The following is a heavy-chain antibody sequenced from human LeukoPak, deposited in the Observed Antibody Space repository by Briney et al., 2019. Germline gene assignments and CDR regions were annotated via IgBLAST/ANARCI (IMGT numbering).Heavy chain of an antibody. Sequence: PGGSLRLSCAVSGFTVSSNYMSWVRQAPGKGLEWVSIIFSGGSTYYADSVRGRITISRDNSKNTLFLQMNSLRAEDTAVYYCAKATYGSGNYYNGDYFDYWGQGTLVTVSS. V-gene: IGHV3-53*01. CDR1: GFTVSSNY. J-gene: IGHJ4*02. CDR3: AKATYGSGNYYNGDYFDY. D-gene: IGHD3-10*01. CDR2: IFSGGST.